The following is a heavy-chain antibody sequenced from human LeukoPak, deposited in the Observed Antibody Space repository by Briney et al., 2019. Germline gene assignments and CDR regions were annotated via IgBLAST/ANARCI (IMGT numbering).Heavy chain of an antibody. Sequence: SETLSLTCAVYGGSFSGYYWSWIRQPPGKGLEWIGEINHSGSTNYNPSLKSRVTISVDTSKNQFSLKLSSVTAADTAVYYCASTPAFIAAAGKYYYYYMDVWGKGTTVTVSS. CDR1: GGSFSGYY. CDR2: INHSGST. J-gene: IGHJ6*03. V-gene: IGHV4-34*01. CDR3: ASTPAFIAAAGKYYYYYMDV. D-gene: IGHD6-13*01.